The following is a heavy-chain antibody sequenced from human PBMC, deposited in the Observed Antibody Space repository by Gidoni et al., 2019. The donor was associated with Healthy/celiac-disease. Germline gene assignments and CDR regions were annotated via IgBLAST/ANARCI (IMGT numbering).Heavy chain of an antibody. J-gene: IGHJ4*02. CDR3: ASFLPPVGTVTTVNDY. CDR2: INPNSGGT. D-gene: IGHD4-4*01. Sequence: QVQLVQSGAEVKKPGASVKVSCKAAGYTFTGYYRHWVRQAPGQGLEWMGWINPNSGGTNYAQKFQGRVTMTRDTSISTAYMELSRLRSDDTAVYYCASFLPPVGTVTTVNDYWGQGTLVTVSS. V-gene: IGHV1-2*02. CDR1: GYTFTGYY.